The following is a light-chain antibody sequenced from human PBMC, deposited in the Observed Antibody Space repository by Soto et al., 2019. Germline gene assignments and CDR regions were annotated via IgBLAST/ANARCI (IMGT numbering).Light chain of an antibody. J-gene: IGLJ3*02. Sequence: QLVLTQPPSASGSPGQSVTISCTGTSSDVGAYKYVSWYQQYPGKAPKLMIYEVTKRPSGVPDRFSGSKSGNTASLTVSGLQAEDEADYYCTLYVGHDLWGFGGGTKLTVL. CDR1: SSDVGAYKY. CDR2: EVT. CDR3: TLYVGHDLWG. V-gene: IGLV2-8*01.